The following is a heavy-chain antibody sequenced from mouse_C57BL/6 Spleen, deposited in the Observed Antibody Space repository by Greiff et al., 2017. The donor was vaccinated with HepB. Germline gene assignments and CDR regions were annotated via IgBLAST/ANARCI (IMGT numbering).Heavy chain of an antibody. CDR2: TFYSGIT. Sequence: EVQLQQSGPSLVRPSQTLSLTCTVTGFSFNSACYWIWIRQFPGNKLEYIGYTFYSGITYYNPSLESRTYITRATSKNQFSLKLSSVTTEDTATYYWARASSGSDWYFDVWGTGTTVTVSS. V-gene: IGHV3-3*01. CDR3: ARASSGSDWYFDV. J-gene: IGHJ1*03. CDR1: GFSFNSACY. D-gene: IGHD6-1*01.